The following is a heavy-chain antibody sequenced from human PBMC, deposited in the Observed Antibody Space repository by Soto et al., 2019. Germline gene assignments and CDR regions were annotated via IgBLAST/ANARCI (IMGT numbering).Heavy chain of an antibody. J-gene: IGHJ4*02. D-gene: IGHD2-21*02. CDR2: IHYSGAT. Sequence: SETLSLTCTVSGGSINSYYWSWIRQPPGKGLEWIGYIHYSGATKYSASLNGRLSISVDTSKNKFSLWLNSVTAADTAVYYCARGAYCGGDCFYYFDSWGQGTLVTVSS. CDR3: ARGAYCGGDCFYYFDS. CDR1: GGSINSYY. V-gene: IGHV4-59*01.